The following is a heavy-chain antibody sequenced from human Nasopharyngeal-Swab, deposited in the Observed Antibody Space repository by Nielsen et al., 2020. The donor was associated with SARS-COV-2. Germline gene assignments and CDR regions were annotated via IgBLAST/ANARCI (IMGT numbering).Heavy chain of an antibody. CDR2: IYYSGST. J-gene: IGHJ4*02. CDR1: GGSISSSSYY. Sequence: SETLSLTCTVSGGSISSSSYYWGWIRQPPWKGLEWIGIIYYSGSTYYNPSLKSRVTISVDTSKNQFSLKLSSVTAADTAVYYCARHWRWLLDYWGQGTMVTVSS. V-gene: IGHV4-39*01. D-gene: IGHD5-24*01. CDR3: ARHWRWLLDY.